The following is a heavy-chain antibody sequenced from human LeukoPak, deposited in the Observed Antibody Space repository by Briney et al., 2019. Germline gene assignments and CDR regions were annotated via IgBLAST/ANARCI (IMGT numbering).Heavy chain of an antibody. J-gene: IGHJ6*03. CDR2: INPDTGGT. Sequence: ASVKVSCKASGYTFTGYYMHWVRQAPGQGLGWVGWINPDTGGTNYAQKFQGRVTMTRDTSISTAYMELRRLRSDDTAVYYCARGHSLASAAYYYYYMEVWGKGTTVTVSS. D-gene: IGHD3-3*02. CDR1: GYTFTGYY. CDR3: ARGHSLASAAYYYYYMEV. V-gene: IGHV1-2*02.